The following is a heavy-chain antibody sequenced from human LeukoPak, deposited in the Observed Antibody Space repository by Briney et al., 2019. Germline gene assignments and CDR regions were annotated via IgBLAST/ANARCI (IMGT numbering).Heavy chain of an antibody. CDR2: ISTYNGNS. V-gene: IGHV1-18*01. Sequence: GASVKVSCKASGYTFTSYGISWVRQAPGQALEWMGWISTYNGNSNYAQKLQDRVTMTTDTSTSTAFMELRSLRSDDTAVYYCARDHEFHFDIWGQGTMVTVSS. CDR3: ARDHEFHFDI. CDR1: GYTFTSYG. J-gene: IGHJ3*02. D-gene: IGHD3-10*01.